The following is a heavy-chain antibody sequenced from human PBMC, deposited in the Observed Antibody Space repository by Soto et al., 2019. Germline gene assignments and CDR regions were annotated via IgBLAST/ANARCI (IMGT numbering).Heavy chain of an antibody. CDR3: ARGTRCSSTSCYGQYYFDY. D-gene: IGHD2-2*01. V-gene: IGHV4-59*08. CDR1: GGSISSYY. CDR2: IYYSGST. J-gene: IGHJ4*02. Sequence: QVQLQESGPGLVKPSETLSLTCTVSGGSISSYYWSWIRQPPGKGLEWIGYIYYSGSTNYNPSLKSRVTISVDTSKNQFSLKLSSVTAADTAVYYCARGTRCSSTSCYGQYYFDYWGQGTLVTVSS.